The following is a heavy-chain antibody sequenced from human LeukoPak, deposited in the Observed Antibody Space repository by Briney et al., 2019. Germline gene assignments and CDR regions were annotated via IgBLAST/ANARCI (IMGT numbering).Heavy chain of an antibody. CDR2: IIPIFGTA. V-gene: IGHV1-69*13. J-gene: IGHJ4*02. D-gene: IGHD3-3*01. CDR3: ARGQSAYDFWSGYYTKYYFDY. Sequence: SVKVSCKASGYTFTSYYMHWVRQAPGQGLEWMGGIIPIFGTANYAQKFQGRVTITADESTSTAYMELSSLRSEDTAVYYCARGQSAYDFWSGYYTKYYFDYWGQGTLVTVSS. CDR1: GYTFTSYY.